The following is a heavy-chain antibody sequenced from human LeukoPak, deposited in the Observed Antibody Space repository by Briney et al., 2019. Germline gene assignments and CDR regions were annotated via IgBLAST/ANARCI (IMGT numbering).Heavy chain of an antibody. CDR3: AKYGNYLVD. CDR1: GDSISGCY. V-gene: IGHV4-59*01. J-gene: IGHJ4*02. D-gene: IGHD2/OR15-2a*01. Sequence: PSETLSLTCTVSGDSISGCYWSWIRQPPGKGLEYIGYVYYSGATNSNPSLKSRVTISLDTSKNQFSLKLNSVTAADTAVYYCAKYGNYLVDWGQGTLVTVSS. CDR2: VYYSGAT.